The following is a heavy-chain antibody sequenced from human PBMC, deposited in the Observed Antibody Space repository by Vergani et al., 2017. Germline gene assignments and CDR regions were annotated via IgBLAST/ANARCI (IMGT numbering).Heavy chain of an antibody. CDR1: GFTFSTFG. Sequence: QVQLVESGGGVVQPGRSLRLSCAASGFTFSTFGMHWVRQAPGKGLEWVAVISYDGSNKYYADSVKGRFTISRDNAKNSLYLQMNSLRAEDTAFYYCAKRESLIVSSPVDYWGQGTLVTVSS. V-gene: IGHV3-30*18. J-gene: IGHJ4*02. CDR2: ISYDGSNK. D-gene: IGHD3-22*01. CDR3: AKRESLIVSSPVDY.